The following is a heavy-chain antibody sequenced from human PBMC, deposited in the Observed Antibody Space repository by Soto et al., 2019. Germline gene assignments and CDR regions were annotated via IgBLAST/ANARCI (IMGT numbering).Heavy chain of an antibody. CDR3: ARVGCTNGVCYFGWFDP. V-gene: IGHV1-18*01. CDR2: ISAYNGNT. CDR1: GYTFTSYG. J-gene: IGHJ5*02. D-gene: IGHD2-8*01. Sequence: GASVKVSCKASGYTFTSYGISWVRQAPGQGLEWMGWISAYNGNTNYAQKLQGRVTMTTDTSTSTAYMELRSLRSDDTAVYYCARVGCTNGVCYFGWFDPWGQGTLVTVSS.